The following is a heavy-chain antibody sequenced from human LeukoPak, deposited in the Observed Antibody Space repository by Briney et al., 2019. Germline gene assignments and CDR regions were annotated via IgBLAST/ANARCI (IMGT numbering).Heavy chain of an antibody. D-gene: IGHD3-10*01. CDR3: ARGRTGGSGKFDY. Sequence: GGSLRLSCAASGFTFSSYGMHWVRQAPGKGLEWVAVIWYDGSNKYYADSVKGRFTISRDNSKNTLYLQMNSLRAEDTAVYYCARGRTGGSGKFDYWGQGTLVTVSS. J-gene: IGHJ4*02. CDR1: GFTFSSYG. CDR2: IWYDGSNK. V-gene: IGHV3-33*08.